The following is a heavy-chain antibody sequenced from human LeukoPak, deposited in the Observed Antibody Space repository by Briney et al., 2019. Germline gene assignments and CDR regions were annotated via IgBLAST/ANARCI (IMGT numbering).Heavy chain of an antibody. CDR2: VPYDGSNK. D-gene: IGHD5-18*01. CDR3: ARDKIQLWSGDYYYGMDV. CDR1: GFTFSSSA. Sequence: PGGSLRLSCAASGFTFSSSAMHWVRQAPGRGLEWVAIVPYDGSNKYYAESVKGRFTISRDNSKNTLYLQMNSLRVEDAAVYYCARDKIQLWSGDYYYGMDVWGQGTTVTVSS. V-gene: IGHV3-30*04. J-gene: IGHJ6*02.